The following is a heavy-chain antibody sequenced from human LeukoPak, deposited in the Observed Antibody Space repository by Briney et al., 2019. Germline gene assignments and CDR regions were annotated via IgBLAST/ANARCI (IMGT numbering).Heavy chain of an antibody. V-gene: IGHV3-30*04. D-gene: IGHD2-2*02. CDR1: GFTFSSYA. Sequence: PGGSLRLSCAASGFTFSSYAMHWVRQAPGKGLEWVALISYDGNNKYYANSVKGRFTISRDNSKNTLYLQTNSLKTEDTAVYFCARDLAYQLLYSFDYWGPGTPVTVSS. J-gene: IGHJ4*02. CDR3: ARDLAYQLLYSFDY. CDR2: ISYDGNNK.